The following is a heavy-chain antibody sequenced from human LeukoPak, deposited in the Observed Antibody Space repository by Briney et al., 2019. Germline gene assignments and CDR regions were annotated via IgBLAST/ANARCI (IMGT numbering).Heavy chain of an antibody. CDR2: IFTSGST. CDR1: GGSISSYC. Sequence: PSETLSLTCTVSGGSISSYCWSWFRQPPGKGLEWIGYIFTSGSTDYNPSLKSRVTMSVDTSKNQLSMELRFLTAADTAVYYCATSHDVKTAPYDLWGQGTLVTVSS. V-gene: IGHV4-4*09. CDR3: ATSHDVKTAPYDL. D-gene: IGHD2-21*01. J-gene: IGHJ5*02.